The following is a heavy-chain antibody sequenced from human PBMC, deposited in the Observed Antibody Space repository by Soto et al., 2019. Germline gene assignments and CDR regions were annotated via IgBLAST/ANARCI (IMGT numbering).Heavy chain of an antibody. V-gene: IGHV5-10-1*01. CDR2: TDPSDSYT. J-gene: IGHJ6*02. CDR3: ARTGKYDYKGMDV. Sequence: PGESLKISCKGSGYSFTSYWISWVRQMPGKGLEWMGRTDPSDSYTNYSPSFQGHVTISADKSISTAYLQWSSLKASDTAMYYCARTGKYDYKGMDVWGQGTMVTVSS. CDR1: GYSFTSYW.